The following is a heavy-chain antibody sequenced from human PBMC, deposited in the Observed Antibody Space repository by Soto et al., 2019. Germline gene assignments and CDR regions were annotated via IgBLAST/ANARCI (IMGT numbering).Heavy chain of an antibody. D-gene: IGHD3-10*01. CDR2: IVVGSGNT. Sequence: SVKVSCKASGFTFTSSAVQWVRQARGQRLEWIGWIVVGSGNTNYAQKFQERVTITRDMSTSTAYMELSSLRSEDTAVYYCAADQGYGSGRLSNLDYWGQGTLVTVSS. V-gene: IGHV1-58*01. CDR1: GFTFTSSA. CDR3: AADQGYGSGRLSNLDY. J-gene: IGHJ4*02.